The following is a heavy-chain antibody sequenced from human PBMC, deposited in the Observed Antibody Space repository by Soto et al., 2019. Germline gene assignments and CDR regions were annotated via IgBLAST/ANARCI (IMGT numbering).Heavy chain of an antibody. J-gene: IGHJ4*02. CDR1: GYTFTGYY. CDR2: INPNSGGT. D-gene: IGHD3-3*01. V-gene: IGHV1-2*04. Sequence: QVQLVQSGAEVKKPGASVKVSCKASGYTFTGYYMHWVRQAPGQGLEWMGWINPNSGGTNYAQKFQGWVTMTRDTSTSTAYMELSRLGSDDTAVYYCARAHYDFWSGYPYYFDYWGQGTLVTVSS. CDR3: ARAHYDFWSGYPYYFDY.